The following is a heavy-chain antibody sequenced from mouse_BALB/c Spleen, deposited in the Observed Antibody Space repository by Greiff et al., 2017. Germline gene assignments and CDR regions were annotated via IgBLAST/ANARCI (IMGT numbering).Heavy chain of an antibody. J-gene: IGHJ2*01. CDR3: TRGSVVWYPSFDY. CDR2: INPSNGGT. D-gene: IGHD2-10*02. V-gene: IGHV1S81*02. Sequence: QVQLQQSGAELVKPGASVKLSCKASGYTFTSYYMYWVKQRPGQGLEWIGEINPSNGGTNFNEKFKRKATLTVDKSSSTAYMQLSSLTSEDSAVYYCTRGSVVWYPSFDYWGQGTTLTVSS. CDR1: GYTFTSYY.